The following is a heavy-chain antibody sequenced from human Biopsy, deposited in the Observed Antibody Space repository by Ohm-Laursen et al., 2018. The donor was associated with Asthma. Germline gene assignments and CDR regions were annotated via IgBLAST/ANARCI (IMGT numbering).Heavy chain of an antibody. CDR2: IYYSWTT. J-gene: IGHJ6*02. Sequence: SQTLSLTCSLSSGSGGYMRSGNYYWGWIRQPPGKGLEWIGSIYYSWTTYYNPSLEFRVTVSADTSKNQFSLNLTSATAADTAVYYCVRGGSSWRHGPFHYYYGLDVWGQGTTATVSS. CDR3: VRGGSSWRHGPFHYYYGLDV. D-gene: IGHD6-13*01. CDR1: SGSGGYMRSGNYY. V-gene: IGHV4-39*01.